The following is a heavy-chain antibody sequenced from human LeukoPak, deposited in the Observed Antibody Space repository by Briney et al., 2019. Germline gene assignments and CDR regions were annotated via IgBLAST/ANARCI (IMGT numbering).Heavy chain of an antibody. D-gene: IGHD5-18*01. CDR2: ISYDGSNK. J-gene: IGHJ4*02. CDR1: GFTFSTYA. V-gene: IGHV3-30-3*01. CDR3: ATEDTALFDY. Sequence: PGGSLRLSCEASGFTFSTYAMSWVRQAPGKGLEWVAVISYDGSNKYYADSVKGRFTISRDNSKNTLYLQMNSLRAEDTAVYYCATEDTALFDYWGQGTLVTVSS.